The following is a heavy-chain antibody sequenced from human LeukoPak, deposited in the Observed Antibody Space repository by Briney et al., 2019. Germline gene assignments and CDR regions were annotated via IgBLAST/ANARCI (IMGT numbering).Heavy chain of an antibody. CDR3: ARGMITIFGVVTDAFDI. D-gene: IGHD3-3*01. CDR1: GFTFSSYW. CDR2: INSDGSST. Sequence: AGGSLRLSCAASGFTFSSYWMHWVRQAPGKGLVWVSRINSDGSSTSYADSVKGRFTISRDNAKNTLCLQMNSLRAEDTAVYYCARGMITIFGVVTDAFDIWGQGTMVTVSS. J-gene: IGHJ3*02. V-gene: IGHV3-74*01.